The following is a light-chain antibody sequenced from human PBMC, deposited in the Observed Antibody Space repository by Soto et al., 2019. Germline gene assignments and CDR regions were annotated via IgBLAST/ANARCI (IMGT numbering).Light chain of an antibody. V-gene: IGLV1-40*01. CDR2: VTN. Sequence: QSVLTQPPSVSGAPGQRVTISCNGTSSKIGAGYGVHWYQQLPGTAPKLLIFVTNNRPSGVPDRFSGSKSGTSASLAIAGLQIEDEADYYCQAYDSSLSGSLFGGGTKLTVL. J-gene: IGLJ2*01. CDR1: SSKIGAGYG. CDR3: QAYDSSLSGSL.